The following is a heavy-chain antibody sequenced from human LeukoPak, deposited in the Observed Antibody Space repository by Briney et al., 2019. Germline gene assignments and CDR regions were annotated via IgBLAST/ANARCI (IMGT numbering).Heavy chain of an antibody. D-gene: IGHD6-13*01. CDR2: IYYSGST. J-gene: IGHJ6*02. CDR1: GFSISSYY. CDR3: ARETKPALGFSSSWYLDV. V-gene: IGHV4-59*01. Sequence: PGETLTLTCTASGFSISSYYLSWIRQPPGKGLEWIGVIYYSGSTNYNSALRSRVTISVDTSKNQFSLKLSSVTAADTAVYYCARETKPALGFSSSWYLDVWGQGTTITVSS.